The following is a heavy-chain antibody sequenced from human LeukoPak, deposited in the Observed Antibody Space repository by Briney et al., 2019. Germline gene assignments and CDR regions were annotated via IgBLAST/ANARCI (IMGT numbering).Heavy chain of an antibody. CDR2: INPNSGGT. J-gene: IGHJ4*02. D-gene: IGHD1-20*01. V-gene: IGHV1-2*02. CDR3: AREGGLTERY. CDR1: GYIFTDYY. Sequence: GASVKVSCKASGYIFTDYYMHWVRRAPGQELEWMGWINPNSGGTNYAQKFQGRVTMTRDTSISTAYMELSRLRSDDTAVYYCAREGGLTERYWGQGTLVTVSS.